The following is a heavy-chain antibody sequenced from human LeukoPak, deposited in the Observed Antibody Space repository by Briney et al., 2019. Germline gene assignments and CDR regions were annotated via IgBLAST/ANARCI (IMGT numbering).Heavy chain of an antibody. CDR3: ARGPPYGSGSYYTD. V-gene: IGHV4-4*07. Sequence: SETLSLTCTVSGGSISSYYWSWIRQPAGKGLEWIGRIYTSGSTNYNPSPKSRVTMPVDTSKNQFSLKLSSVTAADTAVYYCARGPPYGSGSYYTDWGQGTLVTVSS. J-gene: IGHJ4*02. CDR2: IYTSGST. D-gene: IGHD3-10*01. CDR1: GGSISSYY.